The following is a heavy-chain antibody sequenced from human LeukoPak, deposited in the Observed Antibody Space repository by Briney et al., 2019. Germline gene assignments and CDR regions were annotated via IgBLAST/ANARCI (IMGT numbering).Heavy chain of an antibody. Sequence: ASVKVSCKASGGTFSSYAISWVRQAPGQGLEWMGGIIPIFGTANYAQKFQGRVTITADESTSTAYLELSSLRSEDTAVYYCARTAMASYYMDVWGKGTTVTVSS. CDR2: IIPIFGTA. V-gene: IGHV1-69*01. CDR1: GGTFSSYA. CDR3: ARTAMASYYMDV. J-gene: IGHJ6*03. D-gene: IGHD5-18*01.